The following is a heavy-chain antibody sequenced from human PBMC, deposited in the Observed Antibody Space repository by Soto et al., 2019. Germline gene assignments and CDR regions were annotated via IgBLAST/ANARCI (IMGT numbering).Heavy chain of an antibody. Sequence: QVQLVQSGAEVKKPGASVKVSCKASGYTFTSYYMHWVRQAPGQGLEWMGIINPSGGSTSYAQKFQGRVTMTRYTSTSTVYMELSSLRSEDTAVYYCARVQSSGWSIDYWGQGTLVTVSS. CDR3: ARVQSSGWSIDY. CDR2: INPSGGST. J-gene: IGHJ4*02. D-gene: IGHD6-19*01. CDR1: GYTFTSYY. V-gene: IGHV1-46*01.